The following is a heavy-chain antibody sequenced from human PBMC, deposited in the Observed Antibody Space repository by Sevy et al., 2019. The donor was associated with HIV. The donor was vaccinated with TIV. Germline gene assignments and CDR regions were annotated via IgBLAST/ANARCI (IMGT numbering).Heavy chain of an antibody. Sequence: GGSLRLSCAASAFTFSTYAMHWVRQAPGKGLEWVAVISYDGSHKYYADSVKGRFTISRDDSKSSLYLQMNTLRAEDTAVYYCAREAGYSVNWYARFDHWGQGTLVTVSS. CDR2: ISYDGSHK. CDR3: AREAGYSVNWYARFDH. V-gene: IGHV3-30*03. CDR1: AFTFSTYA. D-gene: IGHD6-13*01. J-gene: IGHJ5*02.